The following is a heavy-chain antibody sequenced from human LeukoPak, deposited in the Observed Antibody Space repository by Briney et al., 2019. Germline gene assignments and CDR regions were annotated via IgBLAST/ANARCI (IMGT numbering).Heavy chain of an antibody. Sequence: GGSLRLSCAASGFTFSSYGMHWVRQAPGKGLEWVAVIWYDGSNKYYADSVKGRFTISRDNSKNTLYLQMNSLRAEDTAVYYCARDVLRTHHYFDYWGQGTLVTVSS. CDR2: IWYDGSNK. V-gene: IGHV3-33*08. J-gene: IGHJ4*02. D-gene: IGHD4-17*01. CDR3: ARDVLRTHHYFDY. CDR1: GFTFSSYG.